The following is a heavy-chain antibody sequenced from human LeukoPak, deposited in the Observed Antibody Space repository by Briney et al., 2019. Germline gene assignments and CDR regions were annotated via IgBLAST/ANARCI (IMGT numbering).Heavy chain of an antibody. J-gene: IGHJ6*03. D-gene: IGHD5-12*01. Sequence: ASVKVSCKASGYTFTSYGISWVRQAPGQGLEWMGWISAYNGNTNYAQKLQGRVTMTTDTSTSTAYMELRSLRSDDTAVYYCARDLTLSGYDPYYYYMDVWGKGTTVTISS. CDR1: GYTFTSYG. CDR2: ISAYNGNT. CDR3: ARDLTLSGYDPYYYYMDV. V-gene: IGHV1-18*01.